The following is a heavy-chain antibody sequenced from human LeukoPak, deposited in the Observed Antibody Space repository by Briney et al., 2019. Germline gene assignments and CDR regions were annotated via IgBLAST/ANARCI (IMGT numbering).Heavy chain of an antibody. CDR3: ARGPDGGGYYCGDY. D-gene: IGHD3-22*01. J-gene: IGHJ4*02. Sequence: GGSLRLSCAVSGFTFSRYWMHWVRQAPGKGLVWVSRIGPDGSGTTYADSVKGRFTISRDNAKNTLYLQMSTLTAEDTAVYYCARGPDGGGYYCGDYWGQGNLVCVSS. CDR2: IGPDGSGT. V-gene: IGHV3-74*01. CDR1: GFTFSRYW.